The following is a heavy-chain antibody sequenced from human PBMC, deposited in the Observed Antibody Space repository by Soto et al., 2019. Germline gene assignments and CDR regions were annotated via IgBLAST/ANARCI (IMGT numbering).Heavy chain of an antibody. CDR2: IYPGDSDT. J-gene: IGHJ6*02. V-gene: IGHV5-51*01. CDR1: GYTFTDYW. CDR3: AASIFYYGMDV. Sequence: GESLKISCKGSGYTFTDYWIGWVRQLPGKGLEWMGIIYPGDSDTKYNPSFQGQVTISADKSITTTYLQWSSLKASDTAIYYCAASIFYYGMDVWGQGTTVTVSS.